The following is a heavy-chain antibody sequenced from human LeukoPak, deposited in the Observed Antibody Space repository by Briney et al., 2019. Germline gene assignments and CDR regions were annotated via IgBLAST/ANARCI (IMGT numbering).Heavy chain of an antibody. V-gene: IGHV4-59*08. CDR2: IYYSGST. J-gene: IGHJ4*02. D-gene: IGHD3-9*01. CDR1: GGSISSYY. Sequence: SETLSLTCTVSGGSISSYYWSWIRQPPGKGLEWIGYIYYSGSTNYNPSLKSRVIISVDTSKNQFSLKLSSVTAADTAVYYCARLRYDILTGCFDYWGQGTLVTVSS. CDR3: ARLRYDILTGCFDY.